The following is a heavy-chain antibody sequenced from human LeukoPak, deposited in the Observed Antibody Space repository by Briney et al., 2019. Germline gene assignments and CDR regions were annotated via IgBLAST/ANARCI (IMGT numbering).Heavy chain of an antibody. J-gene: IGHJ3*02. Sequence: SETLSLTCTVSGGSISSSSYYWGWIRQPPGKGLEWIGSIYYSGSTYYNPSLKSRVTISVDTSKNQFSLKLSSVTAADTAVYYCARDKSYAFDIWGQGTMVTVSS. CDR2: IYYSGST. CDR1: GGSISSSSYY. V-gene: IGHV4-39*07. D-gene: IGHD1-26*01. CDR3: ARDKSYAFDI.